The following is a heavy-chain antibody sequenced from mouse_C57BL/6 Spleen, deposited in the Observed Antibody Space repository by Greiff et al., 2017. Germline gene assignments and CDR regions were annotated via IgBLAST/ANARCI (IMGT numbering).Heavy chain of an antibody. CDR2: IYPRSGNT. D-gene: IGHD1-1*01. V-gene: IGHV1-81*01. CDR1: GYTFTSYG. CDR3: ARSGITTVVADY. J-gene: IGHJ2*01. Sequence: VQRVESGAELARPGASVKLSCKASGYTFTSYGISWVKQRTGQGLEWIGEIYPRSGNTYYNEKFKGKATLTADKSSSTAYMELRSLTSEDSAVYFCARSGITTVVADYWGQGTTLTVSS.